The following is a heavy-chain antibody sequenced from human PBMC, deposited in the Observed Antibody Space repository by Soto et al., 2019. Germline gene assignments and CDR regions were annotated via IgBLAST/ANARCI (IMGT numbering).Heavy chain of an antibody. Sequence: EVQLLESGGGLVQPGGSLRLSCAASGFTFSSYAMSWVRQAPGKGQEWVSAISGSGGSTYYADSVKGRFTISRDNFKNTLYLQMNSLRAEDTAVYYCAKEVVQGGYFDWFGMDVWGQGTTVTVSS. CDR1: GFTFSSYA. J-gene: IGHJ6*02. D-gene: IGHD3-9*01. V-gene: IGHV3-23*01. CDR2: ISGSGGST. CDR3: AKEVVQGGYFDWFGMDV.